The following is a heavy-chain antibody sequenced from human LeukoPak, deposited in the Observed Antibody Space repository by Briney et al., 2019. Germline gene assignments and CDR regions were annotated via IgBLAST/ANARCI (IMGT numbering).Heavy chain of an antibody. V-gene: IGHV3-48*01. CDR3: ARGLENDFWSGANFDY. Sequence: GGSLRLSCAASGFTFSSYSMNWVRQAPGKGLEWVSYISSSSSTIYYADSVKGRFTISRDNAKNSLYLQMNSLRAEDTAVYYCARGLENDFWSGANFDYWGQGTLVTVSS. D-gene: IGHD3-3*01. J-gene: IGHJ4*02. CDR2: ISSSSSTI. CDR1: GFTFSSYS.